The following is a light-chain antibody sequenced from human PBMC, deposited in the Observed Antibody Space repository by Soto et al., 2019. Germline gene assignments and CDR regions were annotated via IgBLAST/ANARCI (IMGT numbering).Light chain of an antibody. CDR1: QGISSY. CDR3: QQDYSYPPHT. J-gene: IGKJ2*01. Sequence: AIRMTQSPSSFSASTGDRVTITCRASQGISSYLAWYQQKPGKAPKLLISAASTLQSGVPSRFSVTGSGTAFTLTIRCLQTVDFAPYYCQQDYSYPPHTFGHGTKLEIK. V-gene: IGKV1-8*01. CDR2: AAS.